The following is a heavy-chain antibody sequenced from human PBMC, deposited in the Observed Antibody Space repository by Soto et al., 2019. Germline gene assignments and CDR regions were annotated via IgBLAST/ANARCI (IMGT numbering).Heavy chain of an antibody. CDR3: AKDNDLGAAGYYFHY. CDR2: IASDGRDK. V-gene: IGHV3-30*18. J-gene: IGHJ4*02. CDR1: GFTFSSYA. Sequence: QVQLVESGGGVVQPGGSLRLSCAASGFTFSSYAMHWVRQAPGKGLEWVAVIASDGRDKYYADSVKGRFTISRDNSKNTLYLQMNSLRPEDTAVFYCAKDNDLGAAGYYFHYWGQGTLVTVSS. D-gene: IGHD6-13*01.